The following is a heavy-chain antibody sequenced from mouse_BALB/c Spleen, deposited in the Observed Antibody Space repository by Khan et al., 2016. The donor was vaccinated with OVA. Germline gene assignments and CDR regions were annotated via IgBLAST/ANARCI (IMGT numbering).Heavy chain of an antibody. J-gene: IGHJ4*01. V-gene: IGHV3-2*02. CDR2: ISSSGST. Sequence: VQLQQSGPGLVKPSQSLSLTCTVTGYSITSDYAWNWIRQFPGNKLEWMGYISSSGSTSYNPSLKSRISITRDTSKNQFFLHLKSVTTEDTATYDCSRSLCDIYGYGWDYWGRGTSVTVSS. D-gene: IGHD2-10*02. CDR3: SRSLCDIYGYGWDY. CDR1: GYSITSDYA.